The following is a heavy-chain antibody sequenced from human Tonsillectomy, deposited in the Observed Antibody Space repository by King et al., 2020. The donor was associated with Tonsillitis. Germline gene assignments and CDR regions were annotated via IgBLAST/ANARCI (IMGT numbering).Heavy chain of an antibody. D-gene: IGHD6-13*01. CDR2: ISYDGSNK. V-gene: IGHV3-30*04. J-gene: IGHJ4*02. CDR1: GFIFSSYA. CDR3: ARESLASDYISSWYEPFDF. Sequence: VQLVESGGRVVQPGRSLRLSCAASGFIFSSYAMHWVRQAPGKGLEWVAVISYDGSNKYYADSVKGRFTISRDNSKNTMYMQMNSLRSEDTAVYYCARESLASDYISSWYEPFDFWGQGTLVTVSS.